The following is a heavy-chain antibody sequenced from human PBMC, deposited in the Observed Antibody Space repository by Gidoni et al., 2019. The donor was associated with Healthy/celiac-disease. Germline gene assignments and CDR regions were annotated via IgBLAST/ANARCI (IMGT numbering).Heavy chain of an antibody. CDR2: IIPILGIA. J-gene: IGHJ4*02. V-gene: IGHV1-69*10. Sequence: QVQLVQSGAEVKKPGSSVKVSCKASGGTFSSYAISWVRQAPGQGLEWMGGIIPILGIANYAQKFQGRVTITADKSTSTAYMELSSLRSEDTAVYYCARDWGHCSGGSCYFSFWDYWGQGTLVTVSS. CDR1: GGTFSSYA. D-gene: IGHD2-15*01. CDR3: ARDWGHCSGGSCYFSFWDY.